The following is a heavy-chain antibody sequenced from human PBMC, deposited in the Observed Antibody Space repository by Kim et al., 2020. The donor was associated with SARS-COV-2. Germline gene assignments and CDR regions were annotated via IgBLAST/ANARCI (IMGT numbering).Heavy chain of an antibody. D-gene: IGHD1-26*01. Sequence: GSTYSTPSLKGRVTIAVDTSKNQISLKLSPVTAADTAVYYCARDPGGGDYWGQGTLVTVSS. CDR3: ARDPGGGDY. CDR2: GST. J-gene: IGHJ4*02. V-gene: IGHV4-39*07.